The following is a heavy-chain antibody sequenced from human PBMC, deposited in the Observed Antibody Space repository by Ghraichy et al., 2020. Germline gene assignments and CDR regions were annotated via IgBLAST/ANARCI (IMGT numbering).Heavy chain of an antibody. CDR2: INSDGSST. J-gene: IGHJ4*02. CDR3: ARSALGRDDY. CDR1: GFTFRSYW. Sequence: GGSLRLSCAASGFTFRSYWMYWVRQAPGKGLVWVSRINSDGSSTNYADSVKGRFTISRDNAKNTLYLQMNSLRAEDTAVYYCARSALGRDDYWGQGTLVTVSS. D-gene: IGHD2-2*01. V-gene: IGHV3-74*01.